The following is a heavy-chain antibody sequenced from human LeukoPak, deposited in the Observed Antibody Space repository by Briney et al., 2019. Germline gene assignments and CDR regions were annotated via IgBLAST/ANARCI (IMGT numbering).Heavy chain of an antibody. Sequence: GSLRLSCAASGFTFSSYWMSWVRQAPGKGLEWIGSIYYSGSTYYNPSLKSRVTISVDTSKNQFSLKLSSVTAADTAVYYCARGGRFGGFDPWGQGTLVTVSS. CDR1: GFTFSSYW. CDR3: ARGGRFGGFDP. V-gene: IGHV4-39*07. D-gene: IGHD3-10*01. J-gene: IGHJ5*02. CDR2: IYYSGST.